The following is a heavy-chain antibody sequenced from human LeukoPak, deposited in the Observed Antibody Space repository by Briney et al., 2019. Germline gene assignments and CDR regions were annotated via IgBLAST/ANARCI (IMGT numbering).Heavy chain of an antibody. V-gene: IGHV3-48*01. D-gene: IGHD3-9*01. CDR3: AREVVLRNFYLGGGFDP. CDR1: GFTFSRHS. Sequence: GGSLRLSCAASGFTFSRHSMNWVRQAPGKGLEWISYISERGGITYYADSVKGRFTVSRDNAKNTLYLQMNSLRAEDTAVYYCAREVVLRNFYLGGGFDPWGQGTLVTVSS. J-gene: IGHJ5*02. CDR2: ISERGGIT.